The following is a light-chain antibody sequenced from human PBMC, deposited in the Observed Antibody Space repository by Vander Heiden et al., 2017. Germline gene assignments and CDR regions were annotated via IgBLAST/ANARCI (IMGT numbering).Light chain of an antibody. CDR3: QQSYGTPQT. Sequence: DIQMTQSPSSLSASVGDRVTITCRASQSISSYLNWYQQKPGKAPKLLIYAASSFQSGVPSRFRGSGSGTDFTLTIRRLQPEDFATNYCQQSYGTPQTFGQGTKVEIK. CDR2: AAS. J-gene: IGKJ1*01. CDR1: QSISSY. V-gene: IGKV1-39*01.